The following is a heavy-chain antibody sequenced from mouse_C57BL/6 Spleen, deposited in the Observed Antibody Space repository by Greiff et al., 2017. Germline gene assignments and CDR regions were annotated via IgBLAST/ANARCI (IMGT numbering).Heavy chain of an antibody. CDR3: ARSFTTVVALDY. V-gene: IGHV1-54*01. D-gene: IGHD1-1*01. CDR1: GYAFTNYL. Sequence: VHLVESGAELVRPGTSVKVSCKASGYAFTNYLIEWVKQRPGQGLEWIGVINPGSGGTNYNEKFKGKATLTADKSSSTAYMQLSSLTSEDSAVYFCARSFTTVVALDYWGQGTTLTVSS. J-gene: IGHJ2*01. CDR2: INPGSGGT.